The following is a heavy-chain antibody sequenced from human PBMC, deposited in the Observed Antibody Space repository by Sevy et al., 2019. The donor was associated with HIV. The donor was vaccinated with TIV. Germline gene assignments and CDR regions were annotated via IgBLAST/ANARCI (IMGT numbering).Heavy chain of an antibody. J-gene: IGHJ4*02. D-gene: IGHD3-3*01. CDR3: AGRKVGDFWSGSIRGPWAGGPLFDY. CDR1: GFIFSSYA. Sequence: GESLKISCTSSGFIFSSYAMNWVRQAPGKGLEWVSTISHSGDSTYYADSVKGRFTISRDNSENTLYLQMNSLRAEDTALYYCAGRKVGDFWSGSIRGPWAGGPLFDYWGQGTLVTVSS. V-gene: IGHV3-23*01. CDR2: ISHSGDST.